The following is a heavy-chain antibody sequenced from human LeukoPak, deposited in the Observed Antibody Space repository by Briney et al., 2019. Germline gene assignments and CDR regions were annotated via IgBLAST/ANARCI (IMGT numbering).Heavy chain of an antibody. Sequence: ASVKVSCKASGYTFTSYDINWVRQATGQGLEWMGWMNPNSGNTGYAQKFQGRVTMTRNTSISTAYMELSSLRSEDTAVYYCARWYDYVWGSYREYCFDYWGQGTLVTVSS. CDR3: ARWYDYVWGSYREYCFDY. CDR2: MNPNSGNT. D-gene: IGHD3-16*02. V-gene: IGHV1-8*01. CDR1: GYTFTSYD. J-gene: IGHJ4*02.